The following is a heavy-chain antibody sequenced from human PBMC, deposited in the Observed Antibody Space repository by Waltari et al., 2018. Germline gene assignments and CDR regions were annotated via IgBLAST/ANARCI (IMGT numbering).Heavy chain of an antibody. CDR2: IYPGDSDT. D-gene: IGHD3-3*01. V-gene: IGHV5-51*01. J-gene: IGHJ5*02. CDR1: GYSFTSYW. CDR3: ARHPALTIPETINWFDP. Sequence: EVQLVQSGAEVKKPGESLKISCKGSGYSFTSYWIGWVRQMPGKGLEWMGIIYPGDSDTRYSPSFQGQVTISADKSISTAYLQWSSLKASDTAMYYCARHPALTIPETINWFDPWGQGTLVTVSS.